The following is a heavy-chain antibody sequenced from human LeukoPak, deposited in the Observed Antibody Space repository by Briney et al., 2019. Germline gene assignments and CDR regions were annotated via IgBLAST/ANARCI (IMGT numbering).Heavy chain of an antibody. Sequence: SETLSLTCTVSGGSISSYYWSWIRQPPGKGLEWIGYIYYSGSTNYNPSLKSRVTISVDTSKNQFSLKLSSVTAADTAVYYCARVARIAAPCWAFDIWGQGTMVTVSS. J-gene: IGHJ3*02. CDR1: GGSISSYY. CDR3: ARVARIAAPCWAFDI. CDR2: IYYSGST. V-gene: IGHV4-59*12. D-gene: IGHD6-6*01.